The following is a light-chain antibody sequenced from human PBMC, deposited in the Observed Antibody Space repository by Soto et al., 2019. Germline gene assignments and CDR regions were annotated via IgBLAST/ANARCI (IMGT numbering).Light chain of an antibody. CDR2: DVS. V-gene: IGKV1-5*01. CDR1: QSFSRW. Sequence: DIQMTQSPSTLSASVGGRVTITCRASQSFSRWLAWYQQKPGKPPKXLIYDVSRLESGVPSRFSGSGSGTEFTLTISSLQSEDVATYYCQQYSSLWTFGQGTKVDIK. CDR3: QQYSSLWT. J-gene: IGKJ1*01.